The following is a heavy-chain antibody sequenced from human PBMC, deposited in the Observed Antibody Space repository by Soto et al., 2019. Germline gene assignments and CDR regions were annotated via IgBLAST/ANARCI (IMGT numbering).Heavy chain of an antibody. CDR1: GGSLSDYF. J-gene: IGHJ6*03. CDR3: ARGGISHWAYFYYMDV. D-gene: IGHD2-21*01. CDR2: INHLGSI. V-gene: IGHV4-34*01. Sequence: PSETLSPTCVVSGGSLSDYFCSWIRQPPGMALEWIGEINHLGSINYNPSLKSRVTMSVDTSKNQFSLTLNSVTAADTATYYCARGGISHWAYFYYMDVWDRGTTVT.